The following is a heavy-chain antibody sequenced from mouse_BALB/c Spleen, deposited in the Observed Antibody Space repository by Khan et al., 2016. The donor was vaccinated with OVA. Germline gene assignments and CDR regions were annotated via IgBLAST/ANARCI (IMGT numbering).Heavy chain of an antibody. CDR1: GYTFTDYY. D-gene: IGHD1-2*01. V-gene: IGHV1-77*01. Sequence: QVQLKESGAELARPGASVKLSSKASGYTFTDYYINWVKQRTGQGLEWIGEISPGSGDTYYNERFKGKATLTADKSSSTAYMQLSSLTSEASAVYFGARRNYFGDTFAYWGQGTLVTVSA. J-gene: IGHJ3*01. CDR3: ARRNYFGDTFAY. CDR2: ISPGSGDT.